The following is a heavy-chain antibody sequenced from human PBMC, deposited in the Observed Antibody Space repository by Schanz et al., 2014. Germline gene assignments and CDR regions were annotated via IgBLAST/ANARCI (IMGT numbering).Heavy chain of an antibody. Sequence: EGQLAESGGGLVQPGGSLRLSCAVSGFTVSSNHMSWVRQAPGKGLEWVSGISGSGGSTYYADSVKGRFTISRDNSENTLYLQMNSLRAEDTAVYYCAREQIMAAAGLVDYWGHGTLVTVSS. V-gene: IGHV3-23*04. CDR1: GFTVSSNH. J-gene: IGHJ4*01. CDR2: ISGSGGST. D-gene: IGHD6-13*01. CDR3: AREQIMAAAGLVDY.